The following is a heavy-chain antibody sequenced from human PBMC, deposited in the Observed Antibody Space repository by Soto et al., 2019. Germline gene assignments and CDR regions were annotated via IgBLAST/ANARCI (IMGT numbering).Heavy chain of an antibody. CDR3: ARTAAAGKYYYGTDV. D-gene: IGHD6-13*01. Sequence: PGESLKISCKGSGYSFTSYWISWVRQMPGKGLEWMGRIDPSDSYIKYSPSFQGQVTISADKSISTAYLQWSSLKASDTAMYYCARTAAAGKYYYGTDVWGQGTTVTVSS. V-gene: IGHV5-10-1*04. CDR2: IDPSDSYI. CDR1: GYSFTSYW. J-gene: IGHJ6*02.